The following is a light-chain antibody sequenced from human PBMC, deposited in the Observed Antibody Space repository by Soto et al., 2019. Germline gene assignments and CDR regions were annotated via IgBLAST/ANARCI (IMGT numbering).Light chain of an antibody. CDR3: SSYAGSNNPLV. Sequence: QSVLTQPPSASGSPGQSVTISCTGTSSDVGSYNYVSWYQQHPGKAPKLIIYEVDKRPSGVPDRFSGSKSGNTASLTVSGLQAEDEAGFYCSSYAGSNNPLVLGNGTKVTVL. CDR2: EVD. V-gene: IGLV2-8*01. J-gene: IGLJ1*01. CDR1: SSDVGSYNY.